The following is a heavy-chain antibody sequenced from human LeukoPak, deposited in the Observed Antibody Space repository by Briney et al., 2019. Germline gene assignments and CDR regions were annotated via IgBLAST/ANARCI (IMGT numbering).Heavy chain of an antibody. V-gene: IGHV3-66*02. J-gene: IGHJ6*02. Sequence: GGSLRLSCAASGFTVSSNYMSWVRQAPGKGLEWVSVIYSGGSTYYADSVKGRFTISRDNSKNTLYLQMNSLRAEDTAAYYCARDGDFGDYYYYYGMDVWGQGTTVTVSS. CDR2: IYSGGST. D-gene: IGHD4-17*01. CDR3: ARDGDFGDYYYYYGMDV. CDR1: GFTVSSNY.